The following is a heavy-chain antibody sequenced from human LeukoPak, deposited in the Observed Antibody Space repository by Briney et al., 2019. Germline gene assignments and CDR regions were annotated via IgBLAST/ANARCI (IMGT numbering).Heavy chain of an antibody. V-gene: IGHV3-48*03. D-gene: IGHD3-22*01. CDR3: ARSITSGGGYYYSIFDY. CDR2: ISSSGSTI. J-gene: IGHJ4*02. CDR1: GFTFSSYE. Sequence: GGSLRLSCAASGFTFSSYEMNWVRQAPGKGLEWVSYISSSGSTIYYADSVKGRITISRDNAKNSLYLQMNSLRAEDTAVYYCARSITSGGGYYYSIFDYWGQGTLVTVSA.